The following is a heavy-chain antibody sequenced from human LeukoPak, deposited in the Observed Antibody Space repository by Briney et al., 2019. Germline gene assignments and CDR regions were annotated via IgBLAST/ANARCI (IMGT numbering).Heavy chain of an antibody. CDR2: IIPIFGTA. D-gene: IGHD2-2*01. J-gene: IGHJ6*04. V-gene: IGHV1-69*06. CDR3: ATPREGTSWPPPNLNYYYYYGMDV. CDR1: GGSCSSYA. Sequence: ASVTLSCKASGGSCSSYAISWVRQPPGQGLEWMGGIIPIFGTANYAQKFQGRVTITADKSTTTAYMELSSLRSEDTAVYYCATPREGTSWPPPNLNYYYYYGMDVWGKGTTVTVSS.